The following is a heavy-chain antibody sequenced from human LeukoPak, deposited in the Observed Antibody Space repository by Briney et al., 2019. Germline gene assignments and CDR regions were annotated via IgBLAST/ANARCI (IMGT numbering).Heavy chain of an antibody. CDR2: IYYSGST. CDR1: GGSISSYY. Sequence: SETLSLTCTVSGGSISSYYWSWIRQPPGKGLEWIGYIYYSGSTNYNPFLKSRVTMSVDTSKNQFSLRLSSVTAADTAVYYCARVRYYDGDAFDIWGQGTMVTVSS. J-gene: IGHJ3*02. D-gene: IGHD3-3*01. CDR3: ARVRYYDGDAFDI. V-gene: IGHV4-59*12.